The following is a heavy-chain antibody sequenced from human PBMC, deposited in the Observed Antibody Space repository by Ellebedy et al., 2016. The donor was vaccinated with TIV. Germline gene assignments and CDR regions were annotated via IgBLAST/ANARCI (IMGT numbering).Heavy chain of an antibody. CDR3: ARGSTSSSSRYYYNGLDV. V-gene: IGHV4-4*02. Sequence: SETLSLXXVVFGGSISSTNWWSWVRQPPGKGLEWIGEIYQSGSTNYNPSLKSRVTISVDKSKNQFSLNLNSVTAADTAVYYCARGSTSSSSRYYYNGLDVWGQGTTVTVSS. CDR2: IYQSGST. J-gene: IGHJ6*02. D-gene: IGHD6-6*01. CDR1: GGSISSTNW.